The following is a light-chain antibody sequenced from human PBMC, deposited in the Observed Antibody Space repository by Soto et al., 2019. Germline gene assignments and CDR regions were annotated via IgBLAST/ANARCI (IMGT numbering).Light chain of an antibody. V-gene: IGKV1-5*01. CDR3: QQYNILST. Sequence: DIQMTQYPSSLSASVGDRVTMTCQASQSIRYWLAWYQQKPGKDPKLLIYDASTLESGVPTRFSGSGSGAEFTLTISSLHPDDFATYYCQQYNILSTFGQGTKVDIK. J-gene: IGKJ1*01. CDR2: DAS. CDR1: QSIRYW.